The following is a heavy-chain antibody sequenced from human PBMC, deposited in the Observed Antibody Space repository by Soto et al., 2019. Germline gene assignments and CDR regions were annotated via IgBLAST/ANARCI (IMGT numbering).Heavy chain of an antibody. J-gene: IGHJ4*02. Sequence: SETLSLTCTVSGGSISSYYWSWIRQPPGKGLEWIGYIYYSGSTNYNPSLKSRVTISVDTSKNQFSLKLSSVTAADTAVYYCARTYDFWMGFDYWGQGTLVTVSS. CDR1: GGSISSYY. V-gene: IGHV4-59*01. CDR2: IYYSGST. CDR3: ARTYDFWMGFDY. D-gene: IGHD3-3*01.